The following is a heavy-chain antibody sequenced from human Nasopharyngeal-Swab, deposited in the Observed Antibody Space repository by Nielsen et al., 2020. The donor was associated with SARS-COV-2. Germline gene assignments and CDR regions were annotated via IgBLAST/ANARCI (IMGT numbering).Heavy chain of an antibody. V-gene: IGHV2-5*01. J-gene: IGHJ4*02. Sequence: SGPTLVKPTQTLTLTCTFSGFSLSTSGVGVGWIRQPPGKALEWLALIYWNDDKRYSPSLKSRLTITKDTSKNQVVPTMTNMDPVDTATYYCAHSSSITMIVVVIPTFDYWGQGTLVTVSS. CDR2: IYWNDDK. CDR3: AHSSSITMIVVVIPTFDY. D-gene: IGHD3-22*01. CDR1: GFSLSTSGVG.